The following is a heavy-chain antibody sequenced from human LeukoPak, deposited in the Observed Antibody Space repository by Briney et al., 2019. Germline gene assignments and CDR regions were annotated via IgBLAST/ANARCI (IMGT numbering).Heavy chain of an antibody. J-gene: IGHJ6*02. CDR2: ISGTTSGT. CDR3: AKGLQHTIFGVDV. V-gene: IGHV3-23*01. CDR1: GFTFGTCA. D-gene: IGHD3-3*01. Sequence: GGSLRLSWAASGFTFGTCAMSWVRQAPGKGLEWVSGISGTTSGTYYADSVKGRFTISRNNSKNTLFLQVNSLRAEDTAVYYCAKGLQHTIFGVDVCGQGTSVIVSS.